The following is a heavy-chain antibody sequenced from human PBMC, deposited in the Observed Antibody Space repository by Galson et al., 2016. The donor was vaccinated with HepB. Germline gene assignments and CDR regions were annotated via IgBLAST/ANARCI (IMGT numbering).Heavy chain of an antibody. J-gene: IGHJ4*02. CDR1: GVSISSSSYF. CDR2: VNYSGST. D-gene: IGHD3-10*01. Sequence: SETLSLTCTVSGVSISSSSYFWGWIRQPPGEGLDYIGSVNYSGSTYYNPSLKSRVTISIDTSKNQFSLKLTSVTATDTAVYYCARPMEGFTYGCFDSWGQGTLVTVSS. CDR3: ARPMEGFTYGCFDS. V-gene: IGHV4-39*01.